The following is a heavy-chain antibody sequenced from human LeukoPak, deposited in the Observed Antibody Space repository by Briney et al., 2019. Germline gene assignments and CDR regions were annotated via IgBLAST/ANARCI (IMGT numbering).Heavy chain of an antibody. Sequence: SETLSLTCAVSGYSISSGYYWGWIRQPPGKGLEWIGSIYHSGSTYYNPSLKSRVTISVDTSKNQFSLKLSSETAADTAMYYCARNIVVVPTVTGAFDVWGQGTMVTVSS. V-gene: IGHV4-38-2*01. CDR3: ARNIVVVPTVTGAFDV. CDR1: GYSISSGYY. J-gene: IGHJ3*01. D-gene: IGHD2-2*01. CDR2: IYHSGST.